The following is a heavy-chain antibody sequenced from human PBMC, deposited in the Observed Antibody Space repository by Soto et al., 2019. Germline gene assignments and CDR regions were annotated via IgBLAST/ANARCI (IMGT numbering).Heavy chain of an antibody. Sequence: QVQLVQSGAEVKKPGSSVKVSCKASGGTFTNYGVTWVLQAPGQGLEWMRGIIPMFGTTDIAQKFQGRVSFTAHDYTSTAYMRLTNLVAEDTDVYFCARGDVTIFGGENDKYCGLDVGGQGTTF. CDR1: GGTFTNYG. J-gene: IGHJ6*02. CDR3: ARGDVTIFGGENDKYCGLDV. V-gene: IGHV1-69*01. D-gene: IGHD3-3*01. CDR2: IIPMFGTT.